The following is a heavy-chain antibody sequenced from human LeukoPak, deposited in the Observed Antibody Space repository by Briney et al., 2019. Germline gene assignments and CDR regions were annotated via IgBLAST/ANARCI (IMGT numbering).Heavy chain of an antibody. J-gene: IGHJ4*02. V-gene: IGHV1-2*02. CDR1: GYTFNGHY. Sequence: GSSVKVSCKASGYTFNGHYIHWVRQAPGQRLEWTGSINPNSGGTNYAQQFQGRVTMTRATSISTAYMELSRLRSDDTAVYYCARGSTRTYYDILTGQYFDYWGQGTLVTVSS. CDR2: INPNSGGT. D-gene: IGHD3-9*01. CDR3: ARGSTRTYYDILTGQYFDY.